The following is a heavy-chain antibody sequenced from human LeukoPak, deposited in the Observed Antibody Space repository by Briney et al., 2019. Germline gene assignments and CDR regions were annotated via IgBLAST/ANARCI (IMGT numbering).Heavy chain of an antibody. J-gene: IGHJ4*02. D-gene: IGHD2-21*02. CDR3: ARDRDFPRDQFDH. V-gene: IGHV3-23*01. CDR1: GFTFDDYA. Sequence: GGSLRLSCAASGFTFDDYAMHWVRQAPGKGLEWVSGISGTGDATWYPDSVKGRFTISRDKSRNTVYLQMNSLRAEDTALYYCARDRDFPRDQFDHWGQGTLVTVSS. CDR2: ISGTGDAT.